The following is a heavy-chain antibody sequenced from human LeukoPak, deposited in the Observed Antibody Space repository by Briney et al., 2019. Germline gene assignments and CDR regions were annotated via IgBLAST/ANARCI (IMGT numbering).Heavy chain of an antibody. CDR3: ARVAGGIYGSGSYLDY. V-gene: IGHV1-2*04. CDR2: INPNSGGT. D-gene: IGHD3-10*01. CDR1: GYTFTGYY. Sequence: SVKVSCKATGYTFTGYYMHWVRQAPGQGPAWMGWINPNSGGTNYAQKFQGWVTMTRDTSISTAYMELSRLRSDDTAVYYCARVAGGIYGSGSYLDYWGQGTLVTVSS. J-gene: IGHJ4*02.